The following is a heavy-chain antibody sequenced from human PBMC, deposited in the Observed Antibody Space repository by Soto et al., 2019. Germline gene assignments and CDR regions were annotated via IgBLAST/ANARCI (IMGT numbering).Heavy chain of an antibody. CDR1: GFTFSSYG. V-gene: IGHV3-33*01. J-gene: IGHJ4*02. D-gene: IGHD3-9*01. Sequence: GGSLRLSCAASGFTFSSYGMHWVRQAPGKGLEWVAVIWYDGSNKYYADSVKGRFTISRDNSKNTLYLQMNSLRAEDTAVYYCARDYDILTGSDYFDYWGQGTLVTVSS. CDR3: ARDYDILTGSDYFDY. CDR2: IWYDGSNK.